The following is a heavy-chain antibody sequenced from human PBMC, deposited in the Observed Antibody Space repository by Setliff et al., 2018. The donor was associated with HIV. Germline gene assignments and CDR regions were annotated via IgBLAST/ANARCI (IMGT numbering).Heavy chain of an antibody. CDR1: EFAFSDYY. J-gene: IGHJ4*02. CDR2: ISSSGGII. D-gene: IGHD5-12*01. V-gene: IGHV3-11*04. Sequence: PGGSLRLSCVASEFAFSDYYMSWIRQAPGKGLEWISYISSSGGIIYYADSVKGRFTISRDNAKNSLYLQMNSLRVEDTALYYCARDRGHSGHDINDYWGQGTLVTVSS. CDR3: ARDRGHSGHDINDY.